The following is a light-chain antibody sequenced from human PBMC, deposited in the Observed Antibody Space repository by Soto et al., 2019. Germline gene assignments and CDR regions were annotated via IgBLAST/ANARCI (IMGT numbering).Light chain of an antibody. CDR3: CSYAGSSTVV. V-gene: IGLV2-23*01. J-gene: IGLJ2*01. CDR1: SSDVGSYNL. Sequence: QSVLTQPASVSGSPGQSITISCTGTSSDVGSYNLVSWYQQHPGKAPKLMIYEGSQQPSGVSNRFSGSKSGNTASLTISGLQAEDEAHYYCCSYAGSSTVVFGGGTKLTVL. CDR2: EGS.